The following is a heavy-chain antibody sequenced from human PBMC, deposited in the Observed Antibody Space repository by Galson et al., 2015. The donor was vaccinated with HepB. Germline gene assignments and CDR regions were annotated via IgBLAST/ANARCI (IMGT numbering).Heavy chain of an antibody. CDR3: ARGELAAAFYWFDP. Sequence: ETLSLTCTVSGGSISSYYWSWIRQPAGKGLEWIGRIYTSGSTNYNPSLKSRVTMSVDTSKNQFSLKLSSVTAADTAVYYCARGELAAAFYWFDPWGQGTLVTVSS. D-gene: IGHD6-13*01. J-gene: IGHJ5*02. V-gene: IGHV4-4*07. CDR1: GGSISSYY. CDR2: IYTSGST.